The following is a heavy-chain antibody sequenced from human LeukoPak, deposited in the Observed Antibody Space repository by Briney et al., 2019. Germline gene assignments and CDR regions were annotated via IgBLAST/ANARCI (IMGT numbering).Heavy chain of an antibody. CDR3: ARDPGLSRSWDAPKEAFDI. CDR2: IIPIFGTA. CDR1: GGTFSSYA. Sequence: GGSLRLSCAASGGTFSSYAISWVRQAPGQGLEWMGGIIPIFGTANYAQKVQGRVTITTDESTSTVYMELSSLRSEDTAVYYCARDPGLSRSWDAPKEAFDIWGQGTMVTVSS. V-gene: IGHV1-69*05. D-gene: IGHD6-13*01. J-gene: IGHJ3*02.